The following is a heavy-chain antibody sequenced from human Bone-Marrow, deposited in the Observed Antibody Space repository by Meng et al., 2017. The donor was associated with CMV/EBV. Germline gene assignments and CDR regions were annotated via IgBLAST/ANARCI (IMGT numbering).Heavy chain of an antibody. Sequence: SVKVSCKASGGTFSSYTISWVRQAPGQGLEWMGRIIPSLGIANYAQKFQGRVTITADKSTSTAYMELSSLGSEDTAVYYCAGNAAEVPRPHSKTARGSSSAFDIWGQGTMVTVSS. V-gene: IGHV1-69*02. CDR1: GGTFSSYT. CDR2: IIPSLGIA. CDR3: AGNAAEVPRPHSKTARGSSSAFDI. D-gene: IGHD6-6*01. J-gene: IGHJ3*02.